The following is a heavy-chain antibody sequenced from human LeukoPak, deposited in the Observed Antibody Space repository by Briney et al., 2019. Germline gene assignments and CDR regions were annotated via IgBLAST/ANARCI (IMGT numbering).Heavy chain of an antibody. V-gene: IGHV3-23*01. D-gene: IGHD2-15*01. CDR3: AKGGCRGTCNPLAY. CDR2: SGDSDGST. J-gene: IGHJ4*02. Sequence: GGSLRLSCAASGFTFSSYVMTWVRQAPGKGLEWISSSGDSDGSTYYADSLKGRFTISRDNSKNTLYLQMNNLRAEDTAVYYCAKGGCRGTCNPLAYWGQGALVTVSP. CDR1: GFTFSSYV.